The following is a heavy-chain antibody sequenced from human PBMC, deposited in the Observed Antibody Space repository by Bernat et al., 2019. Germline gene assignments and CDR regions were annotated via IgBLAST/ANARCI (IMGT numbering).Heavy chain of an antibody. Sequence: QVQLQESGPGLVKPSETLSLTCSVSGGTISSSSYYWGWIRQPPGKGLEWIGSIYYSGSTYFNPSLKSRVTISADTSKNQFSLKLSSVTAADTAVYYCARRVSYSGDYWGQGILVTVSS. D-gene: IGHD5-12*01. J-gene: IGHJ4*02. V-gene: IGHV4-39*01. CDR1: GGTISSSSYY. CDR3: ARRVSYSGDY. CDR2: IYYSGST.